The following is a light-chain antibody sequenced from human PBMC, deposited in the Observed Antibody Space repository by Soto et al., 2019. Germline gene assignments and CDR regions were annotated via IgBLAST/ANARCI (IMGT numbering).Light chain of an antibody. CDR1: SSDVGGYNY. Sequence: QSALTQPASVSGSPGQSITISCTGTSSDVGGYNYVSWYQQHPGKAPKLMIYEVSNRPSGVSNRFSGSQSGNTASLTISGLQAEDEADYYCSSYTSSSTYWVFGGGTKVTVL. J-gene: IGLJ3*02. CDR3: SSYTSSSTYWV. CDR2: EVS. V-gene: IGLV2-14*01.